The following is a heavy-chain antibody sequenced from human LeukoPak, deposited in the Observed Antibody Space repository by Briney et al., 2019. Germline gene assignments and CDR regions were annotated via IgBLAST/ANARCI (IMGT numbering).Heavy chain of an antibody. CDR1: GASLRNYH. CDR3: ARVRRIWYGKDYYYYMDV. D-gene: IGHD3-3*02. V-gene: IGHV4-59*01. CDR2: FYDSGDS. Sequence: PSETLSLTCTVSGASLRNYHWSWIRQPPGKGLEWIAYFYDSGDSNYNPSLKSRLYKAVDTAKNQFSLRLSSVTAADTAVYFCARVRRIWYGKDYYYYMDVWGKGTTVTVSS. J-gene: IGHJ6*03.